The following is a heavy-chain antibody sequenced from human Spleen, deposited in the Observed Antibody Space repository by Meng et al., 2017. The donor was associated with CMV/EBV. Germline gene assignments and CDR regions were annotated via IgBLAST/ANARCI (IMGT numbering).Heavy chain of an antibody. CDR3: ARDGDVDTAMVTLDY. Sequence: GGSLRLSCAASGFIFSNYWMSWVRQAPGKGLEWLANIKQDDSERYYVDSVKGRFTISRDNAKKFLYLQMNFLGAEDTAVYFCARDGDVDTAMVTLDYWGQGTLVTVSP. CDR2: IKQDDSER. CDR1: GFIFSNYW. V-gene: IGHV3-7*01. J-gene: IGHJ4*02. D-gene: IGHD5-18*01.